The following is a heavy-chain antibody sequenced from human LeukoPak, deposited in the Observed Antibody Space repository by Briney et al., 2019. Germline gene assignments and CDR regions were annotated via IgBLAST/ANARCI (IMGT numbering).Heavy chain of an antibody. CDR2: ISSGSSPI. D-gene: IGHD6-13*01. V-gene: IGHV3-48*01. CDR1: GFTFNYYS. Sequence: GGSLRLSCAASGFTFNYYSMNWVRQAPGKGLEWLSYISSGSSPIYYADSVKGRFTVSRDNAKNSLYLQMNSLRAEDTAVYYCARGSSSWRPYFDYWGQGTLVTVSS. CDR3: ARGSSSWRPYFDY. J-gene: IGHJ4*02.